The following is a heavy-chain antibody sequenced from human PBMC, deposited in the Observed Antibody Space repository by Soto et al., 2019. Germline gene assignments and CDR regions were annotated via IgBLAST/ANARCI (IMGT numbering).Heavy chain of an antibody. V-gene: IGHV3-30*18. CDR2: ISYDGSEK. CDR1: RFTFSTYG. Sequence: GGSLRLSCAASRFTFSTYGMHWVRQAPGKGLEWVAVISYDGSEKYYTDSVKGRFTISRDNSANTLYLQMISLTTEDTAVYHCAKDWRYNYATDALDIWGQGTRATVSS. D-gene: IGHD5-18*01. CDR3: AKDWRYNYATDALDI. J-gene: IGHJ3*02.